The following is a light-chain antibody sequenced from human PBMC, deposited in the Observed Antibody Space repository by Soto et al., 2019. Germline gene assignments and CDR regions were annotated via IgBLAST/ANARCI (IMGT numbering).Light chain of an antibody. CDR3: QKYDNAPLS. J-gene: IGKJ4*01. CDR1: QDISTY. Sequence: IQMTQAPSPLSASVGDRVTITCRARQDISTYLAWYQQKPGKGPKLLISAAYTLHSGVTPRLSASGSGTDFTLTIISPQPEDVATYDCQKYDNAPLSFGGGTKV. CDR2: AAY. V-gene: IGKV1-27*01.